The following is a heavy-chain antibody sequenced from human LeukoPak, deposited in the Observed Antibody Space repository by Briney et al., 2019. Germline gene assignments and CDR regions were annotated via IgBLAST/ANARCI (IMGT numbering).Heavy chain of an antibody. D-gene: IGHD2-2*01. CDR2: INTNTGNP. Sequence: ASVKVSCKASGYTFTSYAMNWVRQAPGQGLEWMGWINTNTGNPTYAQGFTGRFVFSLDTSVSTAYLQISSLKAEDTAVYYCASADTFDGSRRSYYYYYMDVWGKGTTVTVSS. J-gene: IGHJ6*03. CDR1: GYTFTSYA. V-gene: IGHV7-4-1*02. CDR3: ASADTFDGSRRSYYYYYMDV.